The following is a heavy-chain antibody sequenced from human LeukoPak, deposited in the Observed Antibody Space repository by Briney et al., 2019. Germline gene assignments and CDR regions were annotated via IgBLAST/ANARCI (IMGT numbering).Heavy chain of an antibody. V-gene: IGHV3-33*01. J-gene: IGHJ6*02. D-gene: IGHD6-13*01. CDR2: MLADGSHK. CDR3: ARPSSRSSWYLGMDA. Sequence: GGSLRLSCAASGFTFSSHGMHWVRQAPGKGLEWVAVMLADGSHKFYADSVKGRVTISRDNSKNTVDLQMNSLRAEDTAVYYCARPSSRSSWYLGMDAWGQGTTVTVSS. CDR1: GFTFSSHG.